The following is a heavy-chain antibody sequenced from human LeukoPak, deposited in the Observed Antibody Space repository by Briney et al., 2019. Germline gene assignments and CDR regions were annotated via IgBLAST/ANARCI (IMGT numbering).Heavy chain of an antibody. J-gene: IGHJ4*02. Sequence: GGSLRLSCAASAFTLSDYYMSWVRQAPGKGLEWVSYIGGSSSYTNYADSEEGRFTISRDNTKNSLFLQMNSLRVEDTAVYYCARVQLERLDYWGQGTLVTVSS. V-gene: IGHV3-11*05. CDR1: AFTLSDYY. D-gene: IGHD1-1*01. CDR2: IGGSSSYT. CDR3: ARVQLERLDY.